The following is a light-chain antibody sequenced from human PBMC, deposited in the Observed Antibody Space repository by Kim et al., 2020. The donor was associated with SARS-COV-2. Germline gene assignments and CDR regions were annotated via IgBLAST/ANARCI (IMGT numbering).Light chain of an antibody. CDR2: AAS. J-gene: IGKJ2*01. V-gene: IGKV1-6*01. CDR1: QGIRND. Sequence: AIQMTQSPSSLSTSVGDRVAITCRASQGIRNDLGWYQQKPGKAPKLLICAASTLQSGVPSRFSGSGSGTDFTLTISSLQPEDFATYYCLQDYNYPYTFGQGTKLEI. CDR3: LQDYNYPYT.